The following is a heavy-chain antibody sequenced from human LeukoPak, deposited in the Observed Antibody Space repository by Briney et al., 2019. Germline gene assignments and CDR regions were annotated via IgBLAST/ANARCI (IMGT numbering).Heavy chain of an antibody. CDR3: ARGAPLEWLLSTFDY. Sequence: SQTLSLTCTVSGGSISSGSYYWSWIRQPAGKGLEWIGRIYTSGSTNYNPSLKSRVTISVDTSKNQFSLKLSSVTAADTAVYYCARGAPLEWLLSTFDYWGQGTLVTVSS. D-gene: IGHD3-3*01. J-gene: IGHJ4*02. CDR1: GGSISSGSYY. V-gene: IGHV4-61*02. CDR2: IYTSGST.